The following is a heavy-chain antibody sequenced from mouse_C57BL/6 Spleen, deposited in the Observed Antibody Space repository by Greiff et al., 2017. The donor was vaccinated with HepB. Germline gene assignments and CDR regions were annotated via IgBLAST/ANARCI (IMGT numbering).Heavy chain of an antibody. CDR3: AREGYGYAMDY. D-gene: IGHD2-2*01. CDR1: GFTFSDYY. Sequence: EVQRVESEGGLVQPGSSMKLSCTASGFTFSDYYMAWVRQVPEKGLEWVANINYDGSSTYYLDSLKSRFIISRDNAKNSLYLQMSSLKSEDTATYYCAREGYGYAMDYWGQGTSVTVSS. V-gene: IGHV5-16*01. J-gene: IGHJ4*01. CDR2: INYDGSST.